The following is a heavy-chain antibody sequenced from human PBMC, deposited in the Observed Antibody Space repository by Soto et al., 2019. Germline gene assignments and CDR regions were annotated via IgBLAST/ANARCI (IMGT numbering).Heavy chain of an antibody. CDR2: IKQDGSEK. V-gene: IGHV3-7*01. CDR3: ARDVNGMDV. CDR1: GFTFSSYW. Sequence: PGESLKISCAASGFTFSSYWMSWVRQAPGKGLEWVANIKQDGSEKYYVDSVKGRFTISRDNAKNSLYLQMNSLRAEDTAVYYCARDVNGMDVWGQGTTVTVSS. J-gene: IGHJ6*02.